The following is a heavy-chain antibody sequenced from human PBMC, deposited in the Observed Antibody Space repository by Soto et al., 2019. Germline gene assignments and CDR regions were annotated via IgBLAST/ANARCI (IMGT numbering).Heavy chain of an antibody. D-gene: IGHD3-10*01. Sequence: GASVKVSCKASGYTFTSYYMHWVRQAPGQGLEWMGIINPSGGSTSYAQKFQGRVTMTRDTSTSTVYMELSSLRSEDTAVYYCARDQMVRGVIIGKSGMDVWGQGTTVTVSS. CDR1: GYTFTSYY. J-gene: IGHJ6*02. CDR2: INPSGGST. V-gene: IGHV1-46*01. CDR3: ARDQMVRGVIIGKSGMDV.